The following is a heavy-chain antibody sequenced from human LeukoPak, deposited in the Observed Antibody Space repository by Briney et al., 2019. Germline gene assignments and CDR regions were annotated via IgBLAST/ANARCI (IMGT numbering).Heavy chain of an antibody. CDR1: GGTFSSYA. J-gene: IGHJ3*02. CDR2: IIPIFGTA. D-gene: IGHD6-13*01. V-gene: IGHV1-69*05. Sequence: ASVKVSCKASGGTFSSYAISWVRQAPGQGLEWMGGIIPIFGTANYAQKFQGRVTITTDESTSTAYMELSSLRSEDTAVYYCARDRIAAAGTYGAFDIWGQGTMVTVSS. CDR3: ARDRIAAAGTYGAFDI.